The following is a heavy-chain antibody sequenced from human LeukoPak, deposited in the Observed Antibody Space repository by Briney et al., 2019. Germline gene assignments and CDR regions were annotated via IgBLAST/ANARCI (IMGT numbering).Heavy chain of an antibody. J-gene: IGHJ4*02. V-gene: IGHV4-4*07. CDR2: IYTSGST. CDR1: GGSISSYY. D-gene: IGHD1-14*01. CDR3: AGYHPRHTVDF. Sequence: SETLSLTCTVSGGSISSYYWSWIRQPAGKGLEWIGRIYTSGSTNYNPSLKSRVTMSVDTSKNQFSLKLSSVTVADTAVYYCAGYHPRHTVDFWGQGTLVTVSS.